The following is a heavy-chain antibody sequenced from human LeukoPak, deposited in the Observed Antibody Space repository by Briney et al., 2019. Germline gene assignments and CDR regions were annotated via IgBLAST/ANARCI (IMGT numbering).Heavy chain of an antibody. J-gene: IGHJ4*02. CDR3: ARGGTIFGVVTIDY. CDR2: MNPNSGNT. CDR1: GYTFTSYD. V-gene: IGHV1-8*01. Sequence: ASVKVSCKASGYTFTSYDINWVRQATGQGPEWMGWMNPNSGNTGYAQKFQGRVTMTRNTSISTAYTELSSLRSEDTAVYYCARGGTIFGVVTIDYWGQGTLVTVSS. D-gene: IGHD3-3*01.